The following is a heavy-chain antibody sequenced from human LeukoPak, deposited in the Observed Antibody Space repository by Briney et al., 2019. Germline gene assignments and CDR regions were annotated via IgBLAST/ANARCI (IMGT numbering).Heavy chain of an antibody. CDR1: GFTFSNYA. J-gene: IGHJ4*02. V-gene: IGHV3-23*01. Sequence: GGSLRLSCAASGFTFSNYAMSWVRQAPGKGLEWVSGISGSSGSTSYADSVKGRFTTSRDNSKNTLYLQMNSLRAEDTAVYYCAKDPSSGLLDYWGQGTLVTVSS. CDR2: ISGSSGST. D-gene: IGHD3-22*01. CDR3: AKDPSSGLLDY.